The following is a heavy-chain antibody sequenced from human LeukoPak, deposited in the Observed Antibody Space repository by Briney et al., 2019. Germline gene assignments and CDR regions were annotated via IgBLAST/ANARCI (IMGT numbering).Heavy chain of an antibody. CDR3: ARGGVLKSVDY. CDR2: FYDNGST. CDR1: CVSIGSHY. D-gene: IGHD3-16*01. Sequence: PSETLSITCTVSCVSIGSHYWTWIRQTPGKGLEWIGYFYDNGSTKYNPSLKSRVTISVDTSKNQFSLRLSSVTAAGTAVYYCARGGVLKSVDYWGQGTLVAVSS. V-gene: IGHV4-59*11. J-gene: IGHJ4*02.